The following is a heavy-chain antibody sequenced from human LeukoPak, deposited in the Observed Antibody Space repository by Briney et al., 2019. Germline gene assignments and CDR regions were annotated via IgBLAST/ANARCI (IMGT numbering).Heavy chain of an antibody. CDR2: ISGSDTST. CDR1: GFTFSSYA. J-gene: IGHJ6*01. CDR3: APGRVATIGYYYGMDV. V-gene: IGHV3-23*01. Sequence: GGSLRLSCAASGFTFSSYAMSWVRQAPGKGLEWVSAISGSDTSTYYADSVKGRFTISRDNPKNTLYLQMNSLRAEDTAIYYCAPGRVATIGYYYGMDVWGQGTTVTVSS. D-gene: IGHD5-12*01.